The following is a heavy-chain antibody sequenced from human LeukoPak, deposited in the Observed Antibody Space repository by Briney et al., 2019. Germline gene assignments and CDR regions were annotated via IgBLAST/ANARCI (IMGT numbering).Heavy chain of an antibody. CDR1: GFTFSSYW. V-gene: IGHV3-7*05. J-gene: IGHJ4*02. D-gene: IGHD2-2*01. Sequence: GVSLRLSCAASGFTFSSYWMSWVRQAPGKGLEWVANIRQQGSEKYYVDSVKGRFTISRDNDENSLYLQMNSLRAEDTAVYYCARVPYCSSTSCYANFDYWGQGTPVTIHS. CDR3: ARVPYCSSTSCYANFDY. CDR2: IRQQGSEK.